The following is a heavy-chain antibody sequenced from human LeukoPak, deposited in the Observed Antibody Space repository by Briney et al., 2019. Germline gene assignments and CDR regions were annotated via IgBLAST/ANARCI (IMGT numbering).Heavy chain of an antibody. CDR1: GFTFSSYA. CDR2: ISGSGGST. D-gene: IGHD3-9*01. Sequence: GGSLRLSCAASGFTFSSYAMSWVRQAPGKGLEWVSAISGSGGSTYYADSVKGRFTISRDNSKNTLYLQMNSLRAEDTAVYYCARHADYDILTGWFDYWGQGTLVTVSS. J-gene: IGHJ4*02. V-gene: IGHV3-23*01. CDR3: ARHADYDILTGWFDY.